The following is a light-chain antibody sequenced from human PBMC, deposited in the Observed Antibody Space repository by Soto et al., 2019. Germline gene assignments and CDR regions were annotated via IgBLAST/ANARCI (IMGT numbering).Light chain of an antibody. V-gene: IGLV1-40*01. CDR1: SSNIGAGYD. Sequence: QSVLTQPPSVSGAPGQRVTISCTGSSSNIGAGYDVHWYQQLPGTVPKLLIYDNSNRPSGVPDRFSGSKSGTSASLAITGLQAEDEADYYCQSFDVSLSGCDWVFGGGTKLTVL. CDR2: DNS. CDR3: QSFDVSLSGCDWV. J-gene: IGLJ3*02.